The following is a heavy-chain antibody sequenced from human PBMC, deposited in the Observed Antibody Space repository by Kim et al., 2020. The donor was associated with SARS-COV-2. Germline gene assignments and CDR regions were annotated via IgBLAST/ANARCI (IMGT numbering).Heavy chain of an antibody. J-gene: IGHJ4*02. CDR2: TDCGEGYT. CDR1: GYTFTRDS. D-gene: IGHD2-15*01. V-gene: IGHV1-3*01. Sequence: ASVKVSCKTSGYTFTRDSIHWVGQAPGQGLEWMGATDCGEGYTKYSEKFQARATFTRDTSASTAYMELTGLRSEDSAVFYCLGGYYFVYWGQGTPVTVSS. CDR3: LGGYYFVY.